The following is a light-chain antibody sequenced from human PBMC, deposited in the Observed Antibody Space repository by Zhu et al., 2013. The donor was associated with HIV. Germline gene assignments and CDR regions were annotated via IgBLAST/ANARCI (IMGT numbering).Light chain of an antibody. CDR1: QSIRPTY. CDR2: GAS. J-gene: IGKJ4*01. CDR3: QQRSNWPPT. Sequence: DIVLTQSPGTLSLSPGERASLSCRASQSIRPTYLAWYQQKRGQAPRLLLYGASNRATGVPDRFSGSGSGTDFTLTISSLEPEDFAVYYCQQRSNWPPTFGGGTKVEIK. V-gene: IGKV3-11*01.